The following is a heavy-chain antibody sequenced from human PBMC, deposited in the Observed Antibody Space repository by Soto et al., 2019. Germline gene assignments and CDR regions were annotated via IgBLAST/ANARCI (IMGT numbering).Heavy chain of an antibody. CDR1: GFRFNTYC. J-gene: IGHJ4*02. CDR2: IKHDGIDK. D-gene: IGHD5-12*01. Sequence: GGSLRLSCAASGFRFNTYCMGWVRQAPGKGLEWVANIKHDGIDKYYLDSVEGRFTISRDNPNNSLYLQMNSLRAEDTAVYYCARRRDGFFDYWGQGALVTVSS. V-gene: IGHV3-7*03. CDR3: ARRRDGFFDY.